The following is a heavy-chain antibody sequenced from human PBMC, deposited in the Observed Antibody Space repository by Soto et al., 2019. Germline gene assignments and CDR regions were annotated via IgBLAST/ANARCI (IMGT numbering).Heavy chain of an antibody. V-gene: IGHV1-69*04. CDR2: IIPILGIA. CDR3: ARDMVRGVSFFDY. CDR1: GGTFSSYT. Sequence: SVKVSCKASGGTFSSYTISWVRQAPGQGLEWMGRIIPILGIANYAQKFQGRVTITADKSTSTAYMELSSLRSEDTAVYYCARDMVRGVSFFDYWGQGTLVTVSS. J-gene: IGHJ4*02. D-gene: IGHD3-10*01.